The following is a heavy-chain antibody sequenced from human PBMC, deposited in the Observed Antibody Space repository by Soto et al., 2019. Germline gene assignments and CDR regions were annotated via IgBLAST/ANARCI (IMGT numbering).Heavy chain of an antibody. CDR1: GFTFSSYA. Sequence: PGGSLRLSCVASGFTFSSYAMTWVRQAPGKGLEWVSSISSSSSYIYYADSVKGRFTISRDNAKNSLYLQMNSLRAEDTAVYYSARKDKIKIPGRGRDVIDYWGQGTLVTVSS. D-gene: IGHD3-16*01. CDR2: ISSSSSYI. J-gene: IGHJ4*02. V-gene: IGHV3-21*01. CDR3: ARKDKIKIPGRGRDVIDY.